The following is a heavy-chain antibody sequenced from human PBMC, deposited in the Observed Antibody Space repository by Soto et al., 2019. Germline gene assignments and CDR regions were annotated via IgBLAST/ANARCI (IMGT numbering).Heavy chain of an antibody. V-gene: IGHV3-21*01. D-gene: IGHD2-2*02. CDR1: GFTFSTYS. CDR2: ISSRSDI. J-gene: IGHJ6*02. Sequence: GGSLRLSCVGSGFTFSTYSINWVRQAPGKGLEWVSSISSRSDIYYADSVKGRFTISRDNAKNSVSLRMNSLRAEDTAVYYCAREYTAWPLAYGLDVWGQGTTVTVSS. CDR3: AREYTAWPLAYGLDV.